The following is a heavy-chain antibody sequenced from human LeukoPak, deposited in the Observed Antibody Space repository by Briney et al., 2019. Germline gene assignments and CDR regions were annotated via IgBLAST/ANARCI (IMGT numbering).Heavy chain of an antibody. J-gene: IGHJ4*02. V-gene: IGHV1-46*01. CDR3: ARTWVVPQLYYFDY. CDR2: INPSGGST. Sequence: ASVKVSCKASGYTFTTYYMHWVRQAPGQGLEWMGIINPSGGSTNYAQKFQGRVTMTRDTSTSTVYMELSSVRSEDTAVYYCARTWVVPQLYYFDYWGQGTLVTVSS. D-gene: IGHD6-19*01. CDR1: GYTFTTYY.